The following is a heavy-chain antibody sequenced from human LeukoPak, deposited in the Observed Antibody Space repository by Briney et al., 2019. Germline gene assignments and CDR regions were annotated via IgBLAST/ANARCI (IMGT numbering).Heavy chain of an antibody. V-gene: IGHV4-30-4*01. CDR1: GGSISSGDYY. D-gene: IGHD3-22*01. J-gene: IGHJ3*02. CDR3: ARARAHYYDSSGNYDAFDI. Sequence: SETLSLTRTVSGGSISSGDYYWSWIRQPPGKGLEWVGYIYYSGSTCYNPSLKSRVTISVDTSKNQFSLKLSSVTAADTAVYYCARARAHYYDSSGNYDAFDIWGQGTMVTVSS. CDR2: IYYSGST.